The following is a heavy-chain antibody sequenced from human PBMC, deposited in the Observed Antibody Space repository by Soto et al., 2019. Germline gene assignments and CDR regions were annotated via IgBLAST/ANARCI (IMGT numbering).Heavy chain of an antibody. J-gene: IGHJ6*02. CDR2: ISYDGGKK. CDR3: ARDTYLDSSGPTYYYYYGIDV. V-gene: IGHV3-30-3*01. Sequence: QVQLVESGGGVVQPGRSLRLSCAASGFTFTDYALHWVRQAPGKGLEWVAVISYDGGKKYYADSVKGRFTISRDNSKNTVYLQTNSLRVEDTAVYYCARDTYLDSSGPTYYYYYGIDVWGQGTTVTVSS. D-gene: IGHD3-22*01. CDR1: GFTFTDYA.